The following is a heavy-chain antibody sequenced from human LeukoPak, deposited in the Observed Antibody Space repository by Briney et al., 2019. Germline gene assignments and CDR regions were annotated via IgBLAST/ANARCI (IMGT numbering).Heavy chain of an antibody. Sequence: PGRSLRLSCAASGFTFSSYAMHWVRQAPGKGLEWVAVISYDGSNKYYADSVKGRFTISRDNSKNTLYLQMNSLRAEDTAVYYCAESSRMPSRTYYYYGMDVWGQGTAVTVSS. V-gene: IGHV3-30-3*01. CDR1: GFTFSSYA. D-gene: IGHD2-15*01. CDR2: ISYDGSNK. CDR3: AESSRMPSRTYYYYGMDV. J-gene: IGHJ6*02.